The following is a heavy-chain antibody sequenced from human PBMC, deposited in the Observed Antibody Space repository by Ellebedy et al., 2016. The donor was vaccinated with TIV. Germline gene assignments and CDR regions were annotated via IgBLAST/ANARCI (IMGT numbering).Heavy chain of an antibody. V-gene: IGHV6-1*01. D-gene: IGHD3-10*01. CDR3: SRGINSAFDV. CDR1: GDSLSSNGVA. CDR2: TYYESRWIT. Sequence: LQTLSLTCDISGDSLSSNGVAWNWVRQSPTRGLEWLGRTYYESRWITNYAPSVKSRMTINRDTSKNQFSLQLDSVSPEDTAVYYCSRGINSAFDVWGQGTVVTVSP. J-gene: IGHJ3*01.